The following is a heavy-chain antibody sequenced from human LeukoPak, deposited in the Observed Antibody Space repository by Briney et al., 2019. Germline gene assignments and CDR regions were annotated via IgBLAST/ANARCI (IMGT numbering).Heavy chain of an antibody. CDR2: MHNDGST. CDR1: GDSINNLC. J-gene: IGHJ2*01. D-gene: IGHD5-24*01. V-gene: IGHV4-59*11. CDR3: ARGRRDGYNLNWYFDL. Sequence: ETLSLTCTVSGDSINNLCWGWIRQPPGKGLEWIGYMHNDGSTNYNPSLTSRVTISLDTSKNQFSLRLRSVTAADTAMYYCARGRRDGYNLNWYFDLWGRGTVVSVSS.